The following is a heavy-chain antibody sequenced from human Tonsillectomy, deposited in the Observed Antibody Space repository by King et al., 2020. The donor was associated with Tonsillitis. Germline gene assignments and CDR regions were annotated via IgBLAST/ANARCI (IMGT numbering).Heavy chain of an antibody. J-gene: IGHJ3*02. V-gene: IGHV4-38-2*02. D-gene: IGHD3-22*01. CDR2: VFHHGGST. CDR3: ARDLAVYYDSSGFFPGAFDI. Sequence: QLQESGPGLVQPSETLSLTCTVSGYSISGGYYWGWIRQSPGKGLEWIGSVFHHGGSTYYNPSLKSRVTISMDRSKNQFSLNLSHVIAADTAVYYFARDLAVYYDSSGFFPGAFDIWGQGTMVTVSS. CDR1: GYSISGGYY.